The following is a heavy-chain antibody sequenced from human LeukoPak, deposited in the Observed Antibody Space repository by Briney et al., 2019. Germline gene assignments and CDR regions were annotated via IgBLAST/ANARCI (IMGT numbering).Heavy chain of an antibody. CDR3: TTDGVGVEGATYDN. CDR2: IKAKAHGGTI. D-gene: IGHD1-26*01. Sequence: GGSLRLSCTGSGFTFGDYAMTWVRQAPGKGLEWVGRIKAKAHGGTIEYAAPVKGRFTISRDDSKNTLYLQMNSLKTEDTAVYYCTTDGVGVEGATYDNWGQGTLVSVSS. CDR1: GFTFGDYA. V-gene: IGHV3-15*01. J-gene: IGHJ4*02.